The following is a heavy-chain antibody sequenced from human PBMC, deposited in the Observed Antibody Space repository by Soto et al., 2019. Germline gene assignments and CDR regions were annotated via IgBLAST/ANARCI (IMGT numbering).Heavy chain of an antibody. CDR3: ARVRQGCSANNCCFDP. V-gene: IGHV4-4*02. CDR1: GGSVRAPDW. J-gene: IGHJ5*01. Sequence: ETLSLTCTLSGGSVRAPDWWNWVRQSPDKGLEWIAEVHISGHSNYNPSLRSRVSVSIDSSKNQFYLNLNSVTAADTAIYYCARVRQGCSANNCCFDPWGQGTQVTVSS. D-gene: IGHD1-1*01. CDR2: VHISGHS.